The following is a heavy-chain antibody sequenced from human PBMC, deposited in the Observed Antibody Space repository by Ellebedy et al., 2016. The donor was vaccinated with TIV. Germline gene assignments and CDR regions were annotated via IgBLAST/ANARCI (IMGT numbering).Heavy chain of an antibody. CDR2: INPSDGDT. CDR1: GYTFTSYY. Sequence: ASVKVSXKASGYTFTSYYLHWVRQAPGQRLEWMGIINPSDGDTRYAQKFQGRVTMTRDTSTSRVYMELSSLRSDDAAVYYCARMPRIAARHPYEYWGQGTLVTVSS. CDR3: ARMPRIAARHPYEY. V-gene: IGHV1-46*01. D-gene: IGHD6-6*01. J-gene: IGHJ4*02.